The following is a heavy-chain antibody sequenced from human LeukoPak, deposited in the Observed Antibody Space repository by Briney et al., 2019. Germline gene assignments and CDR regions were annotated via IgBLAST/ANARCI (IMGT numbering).Heavy chain of an antibody. Sequence: PSETLSLTCTVSGGSISSYYWSWIRQPPGKGLEWIGYIYYSGSTNYNPSLKSRVTISVDTSKNQFSLKLSSVTAADTAVYYCARVIAVAKYYFDYWGQGTLVTVSS. J-gene: IGHJ4*02. V-gene: IGHV4-59*12. CDR1: GGSISSYY. CDR3: ARVIAVAKYYFDY. D-gene: IGHD6-19*01. CDR2: IYYSGST.